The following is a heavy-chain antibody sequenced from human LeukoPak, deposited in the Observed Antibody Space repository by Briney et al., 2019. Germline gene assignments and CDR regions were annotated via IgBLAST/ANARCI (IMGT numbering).Heavy chain of an antibody. CDR2: IIPIFGIA. Sequence: SVKVSCKASGGTFSSYAISWVRQAPGQGLEWMGRIIPIFGIANYAQKFQGRVTITADKSTSTAYMELSSLRSEDTAVYYCASGGPDIVVVPAAAYFDYWGQGTLVSVSS. J-gene: IGHJ4*02. CDR1: GGTFSSYA. CDR3: ASGGPDIVVVPAAAYFDY. V-gene: IGHV1-69*04. D-gene: IGHD2-2*01.